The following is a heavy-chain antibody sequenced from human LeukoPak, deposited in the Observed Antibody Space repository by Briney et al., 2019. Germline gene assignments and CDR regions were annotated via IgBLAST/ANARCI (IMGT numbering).Heavy chain of an antibody. D-gene: IGHD6-25*01. CDR1: GFTFSTSW. CDR3: VRGGFPAGGDV. Sequence: GGSLRLSCAASGFTFSTSWMHWVRQAPGKGLVWVSRMNIDGTITTYADPVKGRFAVSRDNAKNTVSLQMNSLRVEDTAVYFCVRGGFPAGGDVWGQGTLVSVSS. V-gene: IGHV3-74*01. CDR2: MNIDGTIT. J-gene: IGHJ4*02.